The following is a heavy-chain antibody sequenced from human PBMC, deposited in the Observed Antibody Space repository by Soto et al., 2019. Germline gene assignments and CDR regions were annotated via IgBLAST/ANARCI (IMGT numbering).Heavy chain of an antibody. CDR2: IIPIFGTA. Sequence: GASVKVSCKASGGTFSSYAISWVRQAPGQGLEWMGGIIPIFGTANYAQKFQGRVTITADESTSTAYMELSSLRSEDTAVYYCAGETTSDILTGYYPNYYYYGMDVWGQGTTVTVSS. CDR3: AGETTSDILTGYYPNYYYYGMDV. CDR1: GGTFSSYA. V-gene: IGHV1-69*01. J-gene: IGHJ6*02. D-gene: IGHD3-9*01.